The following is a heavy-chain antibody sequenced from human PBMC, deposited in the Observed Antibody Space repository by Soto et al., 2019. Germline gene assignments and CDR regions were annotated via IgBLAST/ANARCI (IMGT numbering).Heavy chain of an antibody. D-gene: IGHD3-22*01. CDR1: GFTFSSYA. J-gene: IGHJ4*02. Sequence: PGGSLRLSCAASGFTFSSYAMHWVRQAPGKGLEYVSAISSNGGSTYYANSVKGRFTISRDNSKNTLYLQMGSLRAEDMAVYYCARSMIVVVTATYYFDYWGQGTLVTVSS. CDR3: ARSMIVVVTATYYFDY. CDR2: ISSNGGST. V-gene: IGHV3-64*01.